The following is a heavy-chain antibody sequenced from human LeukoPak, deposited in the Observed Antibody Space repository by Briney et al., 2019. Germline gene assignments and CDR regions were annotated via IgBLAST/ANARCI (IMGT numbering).Heavy chain of an antibody. Sequence: GVSLRLSCAASGFTFRSYWMNWARQAPGKGLEWVASINHNGNVNHYVDSVKGRFTIFRDNAKNSLYLQMSNLRAEDTAVYFCARGGGLDVWGQGATVTVSS. CDR1: GFTFRSYW. CDR3: ARGGGLDV. J-gene: IGHJ6*02. CDR2: INHNGNVN. D-gene: IGHD3-16*01. V-gene: IGHV3-7*03.